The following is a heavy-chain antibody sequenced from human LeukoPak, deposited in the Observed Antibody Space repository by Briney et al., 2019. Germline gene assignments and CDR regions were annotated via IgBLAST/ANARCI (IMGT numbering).Heavy chain of an antibody. CDR3: ARVRVATYYYGSAFDY. Sequence: SETLSLTCTVSGGSISSYYWSWIRQPPGKGLEWIGYIYYSGSTNYNPSLKSRVTISVDTSKNQFSLKLSSVTAADTAVYYCARVRVATYYYGSAFDYWGQGTLVTVPS. CDR1: GGSISSYY. CDR2: IYYSGST. D-gene: IGHD3-10*01. J-gene: IGHJ4*02. V-gene: IGHV4-59*01.